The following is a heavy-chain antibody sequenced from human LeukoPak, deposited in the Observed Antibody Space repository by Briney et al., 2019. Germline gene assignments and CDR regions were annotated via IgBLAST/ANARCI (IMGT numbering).Heavy chain of an antibody. CDR1: GGSFSGYY. V-gene: IGHV4-34*01. J-gene: IGHJ4*02. Sequence: ETLSLACALDGGSFSGYYWSWIRQPPGKGLEWIGEINHSGSTNYNPSLKSRATISVDTSNPPFSLQLTSVTAADTAVYYCARGGYIVVVPAAPRRIRPIAYSGQRTPVTVPS. D-gene: IGHD2-2*01. CDR3: ARGGYIVVVPAAPRRIRPIAY. CDR2: INHSGST.